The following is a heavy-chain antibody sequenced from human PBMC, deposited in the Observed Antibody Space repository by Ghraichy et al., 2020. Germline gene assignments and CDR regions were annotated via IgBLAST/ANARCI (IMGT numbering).Heavy chain of an antibody. CDR1: GFTFSHYW. J-gene: IGHJ4*02. V-gene: IGHV3-7*02. CDR3: ATTPYGGADF. Sequence: GGSLRLSCAGSGFTFSHYWMSWVRQAPGKALEWVANINQDGSQTYFVDSVKGRFTVSKDNARNSLSLQMNSLRPDDTAGYYCATTPYGGADFWGEGTLVTVS. D-gene: IGHD4-23*01. CDR2: INQDGSQT.